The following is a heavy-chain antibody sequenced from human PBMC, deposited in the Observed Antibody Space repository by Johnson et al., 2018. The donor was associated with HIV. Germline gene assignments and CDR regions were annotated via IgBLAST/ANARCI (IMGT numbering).Heavy chain of an antibody. D-gene: IGHD1-1*01. Sequence: QVQLVESGGGVVQPGRSLRLSCAASGFTFSSYAMHWVRQAPGKGLEWVAVISYDGSNKYYADSVKGRFIISRDNSKNTLYLQMNSLKTEDTALYYCTRETGAYAFDIWGQGTMVTVSS. J-gene: IGHJ3*02. CDR3: TRETGAYAFDI. CDR2: ISYDGSNK. V-gene: IGHV3-30*04. CDR1: GFTFSSYA.